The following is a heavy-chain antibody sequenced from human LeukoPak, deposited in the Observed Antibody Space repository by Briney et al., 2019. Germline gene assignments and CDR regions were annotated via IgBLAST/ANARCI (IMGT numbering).Heavy chain of an antibody. CDR1: GYTFTNFA. V-gene: IGHV1-3*02. CDR3: ARSPGGNARTWLDY. Sequence: GASVKVSCKASGYTFTNFALHWVRQDPGQRLEWMGWTNGATGNTRFSQDFQGRLTIAIDASASTAYIELSSLRSEDTAVYYCARSPGGNARTWLDYWGQGTLVTVSS. J-gene: IGHJ4*02. D-gene: IGHD4-23*01. CDR2: TNGATGNT.